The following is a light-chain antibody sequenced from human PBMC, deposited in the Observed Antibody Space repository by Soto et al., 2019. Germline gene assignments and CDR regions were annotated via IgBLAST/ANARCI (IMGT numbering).Light chain of an antibody. V-gene: IGLV1-40*01. CDR2: GNS. J-gene: IGLJ1*01. CDR3: QSYDSSLYV. Sequence: QSVLTQPPSVSGAPGQRVTISCTGSSSNIGAGYDVHWYQQLPGTAPKLLIYGNSNRPSGVPDRFSDSKSGTSASLAITGLQAEDEADYYCQSYDSSLYVFGTGTKVTVL. CDR1: SSNIGAGYD.